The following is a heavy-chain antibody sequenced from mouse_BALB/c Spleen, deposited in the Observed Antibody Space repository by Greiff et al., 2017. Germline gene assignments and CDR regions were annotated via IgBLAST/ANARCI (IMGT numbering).Heavy chain of an antibody. CDR1: GFTFSSYG. D-gene: IGHD5-2*01. J-gene: IGHJ1*01. CDR3: ARRGNTYWYFDV. Sequence: EVKLVESGGDLVKPGGSLKLSCAASGFTFSSYGMSWVRQTPDKRLEWVATISSGGSYTYYPDSVKGRFTISRDNAKNTLYLQMSSLKSEDTAMYYCARRGNTYWYFDVWGEGTTVTVSS. CDR2: ISSGGSYT. V-gene: IGHV5-6*02.